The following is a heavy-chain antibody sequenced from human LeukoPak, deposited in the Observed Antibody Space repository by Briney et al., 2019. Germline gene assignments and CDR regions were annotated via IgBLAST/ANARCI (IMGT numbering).Heavy chain of an antibody. V-gene: IGHV3-74*01. CDR2: ISSDGSST. CDR1: GFTFSSYW. J-gene: IGHJ4*02. CDR3: ARDWGGYGPTSHDY. D-gene: IGHD3-16*01. Sequence: GGSLRLSCAASGFTFSSYWMHWVRQAPGRGLVWVSRISSDGSSTIYADSVKGRFTISRDNAKNALYLQMNSLRAEDTAVYYCARDWGGYGPTSHDYWGQGTLVTVSS.